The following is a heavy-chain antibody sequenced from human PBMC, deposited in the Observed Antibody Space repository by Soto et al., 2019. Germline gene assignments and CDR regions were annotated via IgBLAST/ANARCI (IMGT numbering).Heavy chain of an antibody. V-gene: IGHV3-23*01. CDR1: GFTFSSYA. J-gene: IGHJ4*02. CDR3: AKGGSSYYFDD. CDR2: ISSSGGST. Sequence: EVQLLESGGGLVQPGGSLRLSCAASGFTFSSYAMSWVRQAPGKGLEWVSVISSSGGSTYYADSVKGRFTISRDNSKNTLYLQMSSLRAEDTAVYYCAKGGSSYYFDDWGQGTLVTVSS. D-gene: IGHD2-15*01.